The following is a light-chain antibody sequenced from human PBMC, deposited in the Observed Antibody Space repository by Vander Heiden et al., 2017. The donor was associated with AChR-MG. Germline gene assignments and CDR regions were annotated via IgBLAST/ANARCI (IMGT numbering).Light chain of an antibody. J-gene: IGKJ1*01. Sequence: IVLTQSPRTLSLSPGKGVTLSCRAGGDVGSQLAWYQQKPGQTPRLLIYDASHRAPRVPDRFSGGGSGTDFSLTIRRLEPDDVAVYFCHHRMWWPRTFGQGTRVE. V-gene: IGKV3-11*01. CDR3: HHRMWWPRT. CDR2: DAS. CDR1: GDVGSQ.